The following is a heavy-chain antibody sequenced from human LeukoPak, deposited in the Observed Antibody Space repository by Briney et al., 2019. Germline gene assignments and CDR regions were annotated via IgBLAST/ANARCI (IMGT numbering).Heavy chain of an antibody. CDR2: IYTSGST. CDR1: GGSISSYY. Sequence: PSETLSLTCTVSGGSISSYYWSWIRHPAGKGLEWIGRIYTSGSTNHNPSLKSRVTMSVDTSKNQFSLKLSSVTAADTAVYYCARDATTVTREIWGQGTMVTVSS. CDR3: ARDATTVTREI. D-gene: IGHD4-17*01. V-gene: IGHV4-4*07. J-gene: IGHJ3*02.